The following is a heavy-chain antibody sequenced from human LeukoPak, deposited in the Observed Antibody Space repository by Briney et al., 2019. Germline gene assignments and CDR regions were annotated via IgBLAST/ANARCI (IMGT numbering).Heavy chain of an antibody. D-gene: IGHD2-2*01. CDR3: ARDSRPLYYYMDV. J-gene: IGHJ6*03. CDR1: GYSISSGYY. Sequence: SETLSLTCTVSGYSISSGYYWGWIRPPPGKGLEWIGSIYHSGSTYYNPSLKSRVTISIDTSKNQFSLKLSSVTAADTAVYYCARDSRPLYYYMDVWGKGTTVTVSS. CDR2: IYHSGST. V-gene: IGHV4-38-2*02.